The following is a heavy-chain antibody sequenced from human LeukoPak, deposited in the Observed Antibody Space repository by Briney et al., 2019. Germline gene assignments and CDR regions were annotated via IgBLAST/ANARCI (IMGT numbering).Heavy chain of an antibody. V-gene: IGHV3-30*01. CDR1: GFTFSSYA. Sequence: GGSLRLSCAASGFTFSSYAMHWVRQAPGKGLEWVAVISYDGSNKYYADSVKGRFTISRDNSKNTLYLQMNSLRAEDTAVYYCARESMECTNGVCSIDYWGQGTLVTVSS. J-gene: IGHJ4*02. D-gene: IGHD2-8*01. CDR2: ISYDGSNK. CDR3: ARESMECTNGVCSIDY.